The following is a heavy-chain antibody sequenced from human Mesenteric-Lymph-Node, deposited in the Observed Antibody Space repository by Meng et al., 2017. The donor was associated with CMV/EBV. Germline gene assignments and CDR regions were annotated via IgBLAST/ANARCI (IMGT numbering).Heavy chain of an antibody. CDR2: IIPIFGTA. Sequence: GGSLRLSCAASGFRFSSYAMNWVRQAPGKGLEWMGGIIPIFGTANYAQKFQGRVTITTDESTSTAYMELSSLRSEDTAVYYCARDSVDCSSTSCSPGAWFDPWGQGTLVTVSS. V-gene: IGHV1-69*05. D-gene: IGHD2-2*01. CDR1: GFRFSSYA. J-gene: IGHJ5*02. CDR3: ARDSVDCSSTSCSPGAWFDP.